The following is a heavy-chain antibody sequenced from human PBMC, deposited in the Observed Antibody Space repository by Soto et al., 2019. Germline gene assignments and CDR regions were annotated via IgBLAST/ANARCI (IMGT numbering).Heavy chain of an antibody. V-gene: IGHV4-30-4*01. D-gene: IGHD2-15*01. CDR1: GGSISSGDYY. CDR3: ARADRYYFDC. J-gene: IGHJ4*02. CDR2: IYYSGST. Sequence: SETLSLTCTVSGGSISSGDYYWSWIRQPPGKGLEWIGYIYYSGSTYYNPSLKSRVTISVDTSKNQFSLKLSSVTAADTAVYYCARADRYYFDCSGQRTLVTLCS.